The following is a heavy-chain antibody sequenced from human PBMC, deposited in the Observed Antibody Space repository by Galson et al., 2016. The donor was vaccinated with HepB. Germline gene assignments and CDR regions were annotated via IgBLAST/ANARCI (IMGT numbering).Heavy chain of an antibody. Sequence: SLRLSCAASGFTFTNYWMTWVRQAPGKGLEWVANIKEDGTEKCYADSVKGRFTISRDNARNSLYLQMNSLRAEDTGIYYCEREGLADGSYFDYWGRGTLVTVS. J-gene: IGHJ4*02. CDR1: GFTFTNYW. V-gene: IGHV3-7*01. CDR3: EREGLADGSYFDY. D-gene: IGHD5-24*01. CDR2: IKEDGTEK.